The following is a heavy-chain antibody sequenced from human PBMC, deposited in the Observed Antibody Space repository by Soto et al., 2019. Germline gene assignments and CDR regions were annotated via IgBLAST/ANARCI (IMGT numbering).Heavy chain of an antibody. V-gene: IGHV3-49*03. D-gene: IGHD2-15*01. CDR1: GFTFGDYA. Sequence: EVQVVESGGGLIQPGRSLRPSCAVSGFTFGDYAMSWFRQAPGKGLEWVGFITSKTYGATTEYAASVRGRFTISRDDSKSIAYLQMNSLKTEDTGVYYCSRDKRGCSPGSCYSFDSWGQGTLVTVSS. J-gene: IGHJ4*02. CDR3: SRDKRGCSPGSCYSFDS. CDR2: ITSKTYGATT.